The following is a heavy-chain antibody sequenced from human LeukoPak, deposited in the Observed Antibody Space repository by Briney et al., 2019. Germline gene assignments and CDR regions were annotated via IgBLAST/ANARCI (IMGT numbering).Heavy chain of an antibody. J-gene: IGHJ4*02. CDR1: GGSISSSSYY. D-gene: IGHD1-26*01. Sequence: SETLSLTCTVSGGSISSSSYYWGWIRQPPGKGLEWIGSIYDSGSTYYNPSLKSRVTISVDTSKNQFSLKLNSVTAADTAVYYCVRRTSGSYSDYWGQGTLVTVSS. CDR3: VRRTSGSYSDY. CDR2: IYDSGST. V-gene: IGHV4-39*01.